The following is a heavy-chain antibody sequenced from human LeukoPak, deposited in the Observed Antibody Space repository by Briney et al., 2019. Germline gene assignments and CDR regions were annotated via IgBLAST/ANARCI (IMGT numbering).Heavy chain of an antibody. CDR3: ATSGSYRKIIDY. J-gene: IGHJ4*02. V-gene: IGHV3-48*04. Sequence: GGSLRLSCAASGFTFSSYAMSWVRQAPGKGLEWVSYVSSSGSTIYYADSVKGRFTISRDNAKNSLYLQMNSLRAEDTAVYYCATSGSYRKIIDYWGQGTLVTVSS. CDR1: GFTFSSYA. CDR2: VSSSGSTI. D-gene: IGHD1-26*01.